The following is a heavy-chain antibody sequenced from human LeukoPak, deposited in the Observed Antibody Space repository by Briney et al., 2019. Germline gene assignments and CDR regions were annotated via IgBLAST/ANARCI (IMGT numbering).Heavy chain of an antibody. CDR1: GYTFTGYY. Sequence: ASVKVSCKASGYTFTGYYIHWVRQAPGQGLEWVAWINPNSGDTHYAQNFQGRVTMTRDTSISTASMDLSRLRSDDTAVYYCTSAPKKYAYDIWGRGTMVTVSS. CDR2: INPNSGDT. J-gene: IGHJ3*02. CDR3: TSAPKKYAYDI. V-gene: IGHV1-2*02.